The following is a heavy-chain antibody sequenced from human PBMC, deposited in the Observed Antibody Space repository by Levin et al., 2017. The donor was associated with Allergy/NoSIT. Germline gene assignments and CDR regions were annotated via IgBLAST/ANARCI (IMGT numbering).Heavy chain of an antibody. CDR1: GFTFSSYG. CDR2: ISYDGSNK. D-gene: IGHD4/OR15-4a*01. V-gene: IGHV3-30*18. CDR3: AKSGAAMVSY. J-gene: IGHJ4*02. Sequence: PGGSLRLSCAASGFTFSSYGMHWVRQAPGKGLEWVAVISYDGSNKYYADSVKGRFTISRDNSKNTLYLQMNSLRAEDTAVYYCAKSGAAMVSYWGQGTLVTVSS.